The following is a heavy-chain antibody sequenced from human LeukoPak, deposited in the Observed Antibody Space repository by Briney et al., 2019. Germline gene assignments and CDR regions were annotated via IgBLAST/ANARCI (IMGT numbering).Heavy chain of an antibody. D-gene: IGHD5-12*01. J-gene: IGHJ4*02. CDR1: GYTFTTYY. Sequence: ASVKVSCKASGYTFTTYYIHWVRQAPGQGLEWMGIINPSGDSTTYAQKFQGRVTMTRDTSTSTLYMELSSPRSEDTAVYYCARALGYSGYDYPDYYFDYWGQGTLVTVSS. V-gene: IGHV1-46*01. CDR2: INPSGDST. CDR3: ARALGYSGYDYPDYYFDY.